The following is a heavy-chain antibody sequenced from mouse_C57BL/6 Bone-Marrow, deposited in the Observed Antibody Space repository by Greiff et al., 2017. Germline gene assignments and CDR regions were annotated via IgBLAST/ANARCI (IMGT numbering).Heavy chain of an antibody. CDR2: IDPEDGET. J-gene: IGHJ2*01. Sequence: VQLQQSGAELVKPGASVKLSCTASGFNIKDYYIHWVKQRTEQGLEWIGRIDPEDGETKYAPTFQDMATITADTSSNTAYLQLSSLTSEDTAVYYCTRSLIYYGTNYWGQGTTLTVSS. V-gene: IGHV14-2*01. CDR3: TRSLIYYGTNY. D-gene: IGHD1-1*01. CDR1: GFNIKDYY.